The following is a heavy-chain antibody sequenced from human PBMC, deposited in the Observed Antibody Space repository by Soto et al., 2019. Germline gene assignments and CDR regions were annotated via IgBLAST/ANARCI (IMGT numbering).Heavy chain of an antibody. D-gene: IGHD5-18*01. CDR1: GFTFSSYG. J-gene: IGHJ3*02. V-gene: IGHV3-33*01. CDR2: IWYDGSNK. Sequence: QVQLVESGGGVVQPGRSLRLSCAASGFTFSSYGMHWVRQAPGKGLEWVAVIWYDGSNKYYADSVKGRFTISRDNYKNTLYLQMNSLRAEDTAVYYCARDSLRGYGEDDIWGQGTMVTVSS. CDR3: ARDSLRGYGEDDI.